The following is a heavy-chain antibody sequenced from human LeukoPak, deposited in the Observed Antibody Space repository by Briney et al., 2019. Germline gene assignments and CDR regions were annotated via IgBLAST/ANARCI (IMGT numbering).Heavy chain of an antibody. V-gene: IGHV3-23*01. CDR1: GFTFSNFG. Sequence: GGSLRLSCAASGFTFSNFGMRWVRQAPGKGLEWVSSISGNGVGTYYADSVKGRFTISRDNSKNSLNLQMNSLRVEDTAVYYCAKRGSTTYHFDSWGQGTLVTVSS. J-gene: IGHJ4*02. CDR2: ISGNGVGT. CDR3: AKRGSTTYHFDS. D-gene: IGHD2-2*01.